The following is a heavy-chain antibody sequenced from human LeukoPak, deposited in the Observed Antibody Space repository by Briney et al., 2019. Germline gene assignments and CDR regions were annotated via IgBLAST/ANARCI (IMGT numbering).Heavy chain of an antibody. Sequence: GGSLRLSCAASGFTFSSYSMNWVRQAPGKGLEWVSSISSSSSYIYYADSVKGRFTISRDNAKNSLYLQMNSLRAEDSAVYYCARVYCSGGSCFRYYYYGMDVWGQGTTVTVSS. J-gene: IGHJ6*02. CDR3: ARVYCSGGSCFRYYYYGMDV. D-gene: IGHD2-15*01. V-gene: IGHV3-21*01. CDR1: GFTFSSYS. CDR2: ISSSSSYI.